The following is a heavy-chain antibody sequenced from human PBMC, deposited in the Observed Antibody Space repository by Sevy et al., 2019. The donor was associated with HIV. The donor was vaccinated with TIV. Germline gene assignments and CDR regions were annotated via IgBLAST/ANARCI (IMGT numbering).Heavy chain of an antibody. Sequence: GGSLRLSCLGSEFTFSGAWMNWVRQAPGKGLEWVGRIKSTSDGGTTDYAAPVKGRFTISRDDSKNTVYLQMNNLKIEDTAVYFCTGECVDCVSFDFWGPGTQVTVSS. D-gene: IGHD2-21*01. CDR2: IKSTSDGGTT. J-gene: IGHJ4*02. V-gene: IGHV3-15*01. CDR3: TGECVDCVSFDF. CDR1: EFTFSGAW.